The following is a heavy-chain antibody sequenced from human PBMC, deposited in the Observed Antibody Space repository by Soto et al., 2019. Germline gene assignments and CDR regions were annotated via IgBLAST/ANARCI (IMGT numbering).Heavy chain of an antibody. CDR3: AKDRTYNWNYFDY. V-gene: IGHV3-30*18. D-gene: IGHD1-20*01. CDR1: GFTFSSYG. J-gene: IGHJ4*02. Sequence: GGSLRLSCAASGFTFSSYGMHWVRQAPGKGLEWVAVISYDGSNKYYADSVKGRFTISRDNSKNTLYLQMNSLRAEDTAVYYCAKDRTYNWNYFDYWGQGTLVTVSS. CDR2: ISYDGSNK.